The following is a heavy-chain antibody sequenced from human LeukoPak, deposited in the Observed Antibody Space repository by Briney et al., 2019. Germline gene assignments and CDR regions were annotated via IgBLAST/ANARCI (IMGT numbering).Heavy chain of an antibody. V-gene: IGHV3-9*03. CDR2: ISWNSGSI. J-gene: IGHJ4*02. Sequence: GGSLRLSCAASGFTFDDYGMSWVRQAPGKGLEWVSGISWNSGSIGYADSVKGRFTISRDNAKNSLYLQMNSLRAEDMALYYCAKETGTTWGYFDYWGQGTLVTVSS. CDR3: AKETGTTWGYFDY. CDR1: GFTFDDYG. D-gene: IGHD1-1*01.